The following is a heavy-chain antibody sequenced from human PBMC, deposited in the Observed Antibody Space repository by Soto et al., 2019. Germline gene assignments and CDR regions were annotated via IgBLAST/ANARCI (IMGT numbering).Heavy chain of an antibody. V-gene: IGHV3-30-3*01. CDR2: ISYDGSNK. CDR1: GFTFSIYA. Sequence: GGSLRLSCAASGFTFSIYAMHWVRQAPGKGLEWVAVISYDGSNKYYADSVKGRFTISRDNSKNTLYLQMNSLRAEDTAVYYCARDLKRFLEWLLFYYWGQGTLVTVSS. CDR3: ARDLKRFLEWLLFYY. J-gene: IGHJ4*02. D-gene: IGHD3-3*01.